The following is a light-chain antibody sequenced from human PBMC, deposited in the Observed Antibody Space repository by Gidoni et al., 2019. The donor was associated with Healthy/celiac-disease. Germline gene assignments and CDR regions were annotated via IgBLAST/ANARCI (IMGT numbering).Light chain of an antibody. J-gene: IGKJ2*01. Sequence: EIVLTQSPGTLSLSPGERATLSCRASQSVSSSYLAWYQQKPGQAPRLLIYGASSRATGIPDRFSGSGSGTDFTLTISRLKPEDFTVYYCQQYGSSPGTFGQGTKLKIK. V-gene: IGKV3-20*01. CDR3: QQYGSSPGT. CDR2: GAS. CDR1: QSVSSSY.